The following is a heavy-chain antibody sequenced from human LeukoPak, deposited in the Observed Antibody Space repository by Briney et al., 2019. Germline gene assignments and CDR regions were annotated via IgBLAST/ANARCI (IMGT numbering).Heavy chain of an antibody. D-gene: IGHD1-26*01. CDR3: AADPGVSGSHDY. V-gene: IGHV1-24*01. Sequence: ASVKVSCKVSGYTLTELSMHWVRQAPGKGLEWMGGFDPEDGETIYAQKFQGRVTMTEDTSTDTAYMELSSLRSEDTAVYYCAADPGVSGSHDYWGQGTLVTVSS. J-gene: IGHJ4*02. CDR2: FDPEDGET. CDR1: GYTLTELS.